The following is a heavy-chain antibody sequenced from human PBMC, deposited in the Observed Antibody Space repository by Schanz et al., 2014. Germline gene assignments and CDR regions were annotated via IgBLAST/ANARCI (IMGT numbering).Heavy chain of an antibody. Sequence: QVQLQESGPGLVEPSQTLSLTCTVSGDSISSAYWSWIRQHPGKGLEWIGYISYSGSTSFNPSLKSRLTISVATSKTHFPRKLSSVPAADTAVYYCARDVGGCSSSTSCYAFEIWGQGTMVTVSS. J-gene: IGHJ3*02. CDR3: ARDVGGCSSSTSCYAFEI. CDR1: GDSISSAY. V-gene: IGHV4-31*03. D-gene: IGHD2-2*01. CDR2: ISYSGST.